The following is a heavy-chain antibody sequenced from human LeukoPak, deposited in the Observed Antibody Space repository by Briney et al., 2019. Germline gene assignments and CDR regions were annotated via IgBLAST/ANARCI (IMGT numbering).Heavy chain of an antibody. CDR3: ARQARYFDWLLSHYYYYMDV. D-gene: IGHD3-9*01. J-gene: IGHJ6*03. V-gene: IGHV4-4*09. CDR2: IYTSGST. CDR1: GGSISSYY. Sequence: PSETLSLTCTVSGGSISSYYWSWIRQPPGKGLEWIGYIYTSGSTNYNPSLKSRVTISVDTSKNQFSLKLSSVTAADTAVYYCARQARYFDWLLSHYYYYMDVWGKGTTVTVSS.